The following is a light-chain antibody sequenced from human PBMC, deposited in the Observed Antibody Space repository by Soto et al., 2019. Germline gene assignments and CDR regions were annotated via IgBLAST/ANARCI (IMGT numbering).Light chain of an antibody. CDR2: GAS. V-gene: IGKV3-15*01. Sequence: EIVMTQSPAILSVSPGERATLSCRASQSVSSNLAWFQQKPGQAPRLLTYGASTRATGIPARFSGSGSGTELTLTISSLQPEDFAVYYCQQYYNWPRTFGQGTKVDIK. J-gene: IGKJ1*01. CDR1: QSVSSN. CDR3: QQYYNWPRT.